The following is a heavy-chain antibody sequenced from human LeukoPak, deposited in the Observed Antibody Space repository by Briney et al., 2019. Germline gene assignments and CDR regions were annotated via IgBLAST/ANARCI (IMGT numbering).Heavy chain of an antibody. CDR1: GYSISSGYY. J-gene: IGHJ5*02. V-gene: IGHV4-38-2*01. CDR2: IYHSGST. D-gene: IGHD1-1*01. Sequence: SETLSLTCAVSGYSISSGYYRGWIRQPPGKGLEWIGSIYHSGSTYYNPSLKSRVTVSVDTSKNQFSLKLSSVTAADTAVYYCARGWKNWFDPWGQGTLVTVSS. CDR3: ARGWKNWFDP.